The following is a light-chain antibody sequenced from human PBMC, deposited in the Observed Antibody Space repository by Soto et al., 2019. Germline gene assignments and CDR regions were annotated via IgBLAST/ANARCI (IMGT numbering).Light chain of an antibody. V-gene: IGKV1D-16*01. J-gene: IGKJ4*01. CDR3: QQYNSYPTA. CDR2: AAS. Sequence: DIQMTQSPSSLSASVGDRVTITCRASQGISSRLAWYQQKPEKEPKSLIYAASSLQSGVPSRFSGSGSGTDFILTISSLHPEDFATYYCQQYNSYPTAFGGGTKVEIK. CDR1: QGISSR.